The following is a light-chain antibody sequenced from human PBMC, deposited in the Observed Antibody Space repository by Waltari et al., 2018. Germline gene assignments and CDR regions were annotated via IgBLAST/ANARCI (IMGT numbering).Light chain of an antibody. V-gene: IGKV3-15*01. CDR3: QQFNDWPRT. CDR2: AAS. J-gene: IGKJ1*01. Sequence: EVVMTQFPATLSVSPGESAPLSCRASRSVSRNIVWYQQRPGRAPRPLIYAASTRATDTPARFSGSGSGTEFSLTISRLQSEDFAVYYCQQFNDWPRTFGQGTRVEIK. CDR1: RSVSRN.